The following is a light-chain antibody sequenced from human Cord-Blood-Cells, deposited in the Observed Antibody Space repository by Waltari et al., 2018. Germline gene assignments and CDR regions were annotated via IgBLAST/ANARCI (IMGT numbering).Light chain of an antibody. CDR2: GAS. CDR1: QSVSSN. V-gene: IGKV3-15*01. J-gene: IGKJ1*01. CDR3: QQYNNWPPWT. Sequence: VMTQSPATLSVSPGERATLSCTASQSVSSNLAWYQQKPGQAPRLLIYGASTRATGIPARFSGSGSGTEFTLTISSLQSEDFAVYYCQQYNNWPPWTFGQGTKVEIK.